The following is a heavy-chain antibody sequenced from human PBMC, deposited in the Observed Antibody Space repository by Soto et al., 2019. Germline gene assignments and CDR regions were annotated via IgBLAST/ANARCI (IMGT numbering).Heavy chain of an antibody. V-gene: IGHV3-30-3*01. D-gene: IGHD3-9*01. Sequence: QVQLVESGGGVVQPGRSLRLSCAASGFTFSNYAMHWVRQAPGKGLEWVAVISSDGTNKFFADSVKGRFTISRDNSRNTLYLQMYSLTAEDTAVYYCARGVVDFDWLLSTFDYWGQGTLVTVSS. J-gene: IGHJ4*02. CDR3: ARGVVDFDWLLSTFDY. CDR1: GFTFSNYA. CDR2: ISSDGTNK.